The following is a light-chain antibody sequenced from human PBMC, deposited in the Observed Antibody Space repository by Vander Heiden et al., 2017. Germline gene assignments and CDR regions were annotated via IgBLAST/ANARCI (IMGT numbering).Light chain of an antibody. CDR3: QQRSNWPPT. CDR1: QSVSSY. Sequence: DIVFTQSPSTLSLSPGERPPLSCRASQSVSSYLAWYQQKPGQAPRLLIYDASNRATGIPARFSGSGSGTDFTLTISSLEPEDFAVYYCQQRSNWPPTFGGGTKVEIK. J-gene: IGKJ4*01. V-gene: IGKV3-11*01. CDR2: DAS.